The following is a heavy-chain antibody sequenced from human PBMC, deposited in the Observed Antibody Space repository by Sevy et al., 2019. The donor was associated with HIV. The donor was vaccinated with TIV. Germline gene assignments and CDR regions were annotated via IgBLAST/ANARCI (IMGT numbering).Heavy chain of an antibody. CDR1: GFTFDDYT. J-gene: IGHJ4*02. D-gene: IGHD1-26*01. CDR3: VKDRSGSYSFDY. CDR2: ISWGSGNI. V-gene: IGHV3-9*01. Sequence: GGSLRLSCAASGFTFDDYTMNWVRQAPGKGLEWVSGISWGSGNIAYADSVVGRFTISRDNAKNALYLQMNSLRVEDTALYYCVKDRSGSYSFDYWGQGTLVTVSS.